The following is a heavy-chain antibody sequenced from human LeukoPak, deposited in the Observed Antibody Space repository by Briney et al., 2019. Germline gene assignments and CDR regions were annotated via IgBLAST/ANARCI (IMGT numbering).Heavy chain of an antibody. CDR1: GDSINSGGSD. J-gene: IGHJ3*01. CDR3: ARQLGNGWSDAFDV. V-gene: IGHV4-31*03. CDR2: IHYSGST. D-gene: IGHD6-19*01. Sequence: SQTLSLTCTVSGDSINSGGSDWSWIRQHPGKGLEWIGYIHYSGSTYYNPSLKSRVTISVNTSKNQFSLKLSSVTAADTAVYYCARQLGNGWSDAFDVWGQGAMVTVSS.